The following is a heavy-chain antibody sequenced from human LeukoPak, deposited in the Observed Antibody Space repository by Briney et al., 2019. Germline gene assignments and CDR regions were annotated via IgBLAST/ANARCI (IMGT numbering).Heavy chain of an antibody. CDR1: GGSFRGYY. Sequence: PSETLSLTCAVYGGSFRGYYWSWIRQPPGKGLEWIGEINHSGSTNYNPSLKSRVTISVDTSKNQFSLKLSSVTAADTAVYYCARVAYSSSWYEIWFDPWGQGTLVTVSS. CDR2: INHSGST. J-gene: IGHJ5*02. D-gene: IGHD6-13*01. CDR3: ARVAYSSSWYEIWFDP. V-gene: IGHV4-34*01.